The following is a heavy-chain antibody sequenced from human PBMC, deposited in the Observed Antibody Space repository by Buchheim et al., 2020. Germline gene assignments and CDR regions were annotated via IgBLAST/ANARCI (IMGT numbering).Heavy chain of an antibody. V-gene: IGHV1-69*04. J-gene: IGHJ6*02. CDR1: GGTFSSYA. D-gene: IGHD5-18*01. CDR2: IIPILGIA. CDR3: ARDFSAMDNSYYYYGMDV. Sequence: QVQLVQSGAEVKKPGSSVKVSCKASGGTFSSYAISWVRQAPGQGLEWMGRIIPILGIANYAQKFQGRVTITPDKSTSTAYMELSSLRSEDTAVYYCARDFSAMDNSYYYYGMDVWGQGTT.